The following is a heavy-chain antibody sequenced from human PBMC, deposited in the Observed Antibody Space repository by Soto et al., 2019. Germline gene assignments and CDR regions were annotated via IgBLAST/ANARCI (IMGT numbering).Heavy chain of an antibody. Sequence: VQLVESGGGVVQPGRSLRLSCAASGFTFSSYAMHWVRQAPGKGLEWVSAISGSGGSTYYADSVKGRFTISRDNSKNTLYLQMNSLRAEDTAVYYCAKDYYDSSGYPGFIDYWGQGTLVTVSS. CDR1: GFTFSSYA. CDR3: AKDYYDSSGYPGFIDY. J-gene: IGHJ4*02. V-gene: IGHV3-23*04. CDR2: ISGSGGST. D-gene: IGHD3-22*01.